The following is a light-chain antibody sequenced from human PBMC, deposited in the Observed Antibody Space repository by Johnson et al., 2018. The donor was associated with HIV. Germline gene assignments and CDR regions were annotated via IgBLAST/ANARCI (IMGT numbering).Light chain of an antibody. V-gene: IGLV1-51*02. J-gene: IGLJ1*01. CDR1: SSTIGNNY. Sequence: HSVLTQPPSVSAAPGQKVTISCSGSSSTIGNNYVSWYQVLPGTAPKLLIYKNNNRPSGIPDRFSGSKSGTSATLAITGLQTGDEADYYCGTWDTSLTTGGRFGTGTKVTFL. CDR2: KNN. CDR3: GTWDTSLTTGGR.